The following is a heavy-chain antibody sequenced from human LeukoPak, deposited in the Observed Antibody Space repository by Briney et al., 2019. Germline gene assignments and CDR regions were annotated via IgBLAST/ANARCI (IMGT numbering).Heavy chain of an antibody. V-gene: IGHV3-30-3*01. Sequence: GRSLRLSCAAPGFTFSSYAMHWVRQAPGKGREWVAVISYDGSNKYYADSVKGRFTISRDNSKNTLYLQMNSLRAEDTAVYYCARVGRVVPAATYYYGMDVWGQGPTVTVPS. CDR1: GFTFSSYA. CDR2: ISYDGSNK. D-gene: IGHD2-2*01. CDR3: ARVGRVVPAATYYYGMDV. J-gene: IGHJ6*02.